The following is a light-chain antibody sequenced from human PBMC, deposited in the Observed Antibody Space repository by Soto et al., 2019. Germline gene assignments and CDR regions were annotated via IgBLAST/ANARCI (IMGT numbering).Light chain of an antibody. V-gene: IGLV2-14*01. Sequence: QSALSQPASVSGSPGQPITISCTGSNRDVGAYKFVSWYQHHPGKAPKLLIYEVNNRPSGVSSRFSGSKSGNTASLTISGLQPDDEGDYYCLSYTKTNTRVFGGGTKLTVL. CDR2: EVN. J-gene: IGLJ3*02. CDR3: LSYTKTNTRV. CDR1: NRDVGAYKF.